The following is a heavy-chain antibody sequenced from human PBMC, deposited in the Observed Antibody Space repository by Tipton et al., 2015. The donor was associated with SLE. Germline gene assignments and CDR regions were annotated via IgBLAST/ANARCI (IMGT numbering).Heavy chain of an antibody. D-gene: IGHD1-26*01. Sequence: TLSLTCAVSGGSISSGSYAWNWIRQSPGQGLEWIGYIYPSGSSHYSPSFKSRLTISVDSSRNEISLMLSSVTAADTAVYYCATSLIVQGIFFDFWGQGTLVTVSS. CDR2: IYPSGSS. J-gene: IGHJ4*02. CDR3: ATSLIVQGIFFDF. CDR1: GGSISSGSYA. V-gene: IGHV4-30-2*06.